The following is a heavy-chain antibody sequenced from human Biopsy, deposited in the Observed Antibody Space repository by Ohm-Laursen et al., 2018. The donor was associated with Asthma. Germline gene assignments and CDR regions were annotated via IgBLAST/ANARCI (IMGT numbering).Heavy chain of an antibody. V-gene: IGHV1-3*01. CDR1: GYTFINYA. D-gene: IGHD3-9*01. CDR3: ARTYYDFLTGQVNDAFDI. J-gene: IGHJ3*02. Sequence: ASVKVSCKASGYTFINYAIHWVRQAPGQRLEWMGWIDAGNGNTKNSQKFQGRVTITRDTSASTAYMDLSSLRSEDTAVYYCARTYYDFLTGQVNDAFDIWGQGTMVTVSS. CDR2: IDAGNGNT.